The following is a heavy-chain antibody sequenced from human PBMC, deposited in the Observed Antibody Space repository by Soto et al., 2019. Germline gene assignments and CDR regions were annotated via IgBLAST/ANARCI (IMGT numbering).Heavy chain of an antibody. V-gene: IGHV1-3*01. CDR3: ARAGYSSSWMDYYYGMDV. CDR2: INAGNGNT. J-gene: IGHJ6*02. Sequence: QVPLVQSGAEVKKPGASVKVSCKASGYTFTSYAMHWVRQAPGQRLEWMGWINAGNGNTKYSQKFQGRVTITRDTSASTAYMELSSLRSEDTAVYYCARAGYSSSWMDYYYGMDVWGQGTTVTVSS. D-gene: IGHD6-13*01. CDR1: GYTFTSYA.